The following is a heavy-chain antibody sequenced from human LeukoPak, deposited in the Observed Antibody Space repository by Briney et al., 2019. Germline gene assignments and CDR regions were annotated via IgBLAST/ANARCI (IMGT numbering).Heavy chain of an antibody. D-gene: IGHD3-10*01. CDR1: GGSISSYY. Sequence: SETLSLTCTVSGGSISSYYWSWIRQPPGKGLEWIGYIYYSGSTNYNPSLKSRLIISADMSKNQFSLKLNSVTAADTAVYYCARGDGSGSYYNVGSDYWGQGTLVTVSS. J-gene: IGHJ4*02. CDR2: IYYSGST. V-gene: IGHV4-59*08. CDR3: ARGDGSGSYYNVGSDY.